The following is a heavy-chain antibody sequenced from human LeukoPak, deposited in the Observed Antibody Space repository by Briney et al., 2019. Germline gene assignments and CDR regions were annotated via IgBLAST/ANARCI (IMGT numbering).Heavy chain of an antibody. Sequence: GGSLRLSCAASGFTFSSYSMNWVRQAPGKGLEWVSSISSSSSYIYYADSVKGRFTISRDNAKNSLYLQMNSLRAEDTAVYYCAKVVGAAGLDYWGQGTLVTVSS. CDR1: GFTFSSYS. CDR2: ISSSSSYI. D-gene: IGHD6-13*01. CDR3: AKVVGAAGLDY. V-gene: IGHV3-21*01. J-gene: IGHJ4*02.